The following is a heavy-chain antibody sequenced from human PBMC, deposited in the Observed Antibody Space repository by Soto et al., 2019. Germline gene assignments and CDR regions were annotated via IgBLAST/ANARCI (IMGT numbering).Heavy chain of an antibody. CDR2: ISADNGDT. Sequence: QVQLVQSGAEVKKPGASVKVSCKASGYTFNIYGMSWMRQAPGKGLEWMGWISADNGDTKYAQKFQGRVTMTTDTSTSTAYMELRSLRSDDTAVYYCARRVVVAPVYDAYDLWGQGTMVTVSS. V-gene: IGHV1-18*01. CDR3: ARRVVVAPVYDAYDL. J-gene: IGHJ3*01. D-gene: IGHD2-15*01. CDR1: GYTFNIYG.